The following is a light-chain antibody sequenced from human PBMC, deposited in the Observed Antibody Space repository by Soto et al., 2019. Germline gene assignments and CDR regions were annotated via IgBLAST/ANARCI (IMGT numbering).Light chain of an antibody. J-gene: IGLJ2*01. CDR1: SGSIASNY. CDR3: QSYESYTGV. CDR2: EHN. Sequence: NFMLTQPHSVSESPGKTVTISCTRSSGSIASNYVQWYQQRPGSAPTTVIYEHNQRPSGVPDRFSGSTDGSSNSASLTISGLQTEDEADYYCQSYESYTGVFGGGTKLTVL. V-gene: IGLV6-57*04.